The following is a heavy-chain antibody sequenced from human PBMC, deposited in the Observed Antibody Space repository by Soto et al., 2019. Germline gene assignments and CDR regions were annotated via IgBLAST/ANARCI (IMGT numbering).Heavy chain of an antibody. D-gene: IGHD3-3*02. CDR1: GASIYNGGYF. V-gene: IGHV4-30-2*06. J-gene: IGHJ3*02. Sequence: PSETLSLTCSVSGASIYNGGYFWSWIRQSPGKGLEWIGEIYHSGSTNYNPSLKSRVTISVDKSKNQFSLKLSSVTAADTAVYYCARVLGNDAFDIWGQGTMVTVSS. CDR2: IYHSGST. CDR3: ARVLGNDAFDI.